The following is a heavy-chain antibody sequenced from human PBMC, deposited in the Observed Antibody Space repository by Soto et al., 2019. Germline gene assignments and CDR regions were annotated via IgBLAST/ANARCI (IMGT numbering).Heavy chain of an antibody. CDR3: ARGASDFWGGYPEIHYFDY. Sequence: QVLLVESGGGVVQPGRSLRLSCAGSEFTFSTYPMHWVRQAPGKGLEWQAVISYDETNKYYADSVKGRFTISRDNSKNTLYLPMNSLRADDTAVYYCARGASDFWGGYPEIHYFDYWGQGTLVTVSS. CDR2: ISYDETNK. J-gene: IGHJ4*02. CDR1: EFTFSTYP. D-gene: IGHD3-3*01. V-gene: IGHV3-30-3*01.